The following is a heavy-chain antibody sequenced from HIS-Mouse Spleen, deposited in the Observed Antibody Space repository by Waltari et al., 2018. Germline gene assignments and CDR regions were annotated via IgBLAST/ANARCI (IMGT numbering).Heavy chain of an antibody. D-gene: IGHD6-13*01. Sequence: QLQLQESGPGLVKPSETLSLTCTVSGSSISSSSYYWGWIRQPPGKGLEWIGSIYYSGRTYYNPSLKRRVTISVDTSKNQFSLKRSSVTAADTAVYYCAREIPYSSSWYDWYFDLWGRGTLVTVSS. CDR3: AREIPYSSSWYDWYFDL. CDR2: IYYSGRT. CDR1: GSSISSSSYY. V-gene: IGHV4-39*07. J-gene: IGHJ2*01.